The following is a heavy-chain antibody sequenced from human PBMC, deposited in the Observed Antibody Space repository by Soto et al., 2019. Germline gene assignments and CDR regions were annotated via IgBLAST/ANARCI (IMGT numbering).Heavy chain of an antibody. Sequence: QVQLVQSGAEVRKPGSSVKVSCKASGGTFNTYTVNWVRQAPGQGLEWMGGIIPMFRTTAYAQKFQDRITITTDESTSTAYTQRTRLRSEDTAVDYCARATNRYYYDSSSQEDPLDHWGQGTLVTVS. CDR1: GGTFNTYT. V-gene: IGHV1-69*01. J-gene: IGHJ4*02. CDR3: ARATNRYYYDSSSQEDPLDH. D-gene: IGHD3-22*01. CDR2: IIPMFRTT.